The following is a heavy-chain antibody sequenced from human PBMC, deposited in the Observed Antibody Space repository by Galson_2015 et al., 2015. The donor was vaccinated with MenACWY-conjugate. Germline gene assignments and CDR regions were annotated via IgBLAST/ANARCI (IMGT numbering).Heavy chain of an antibody. CDR3: ARENFNGVLLAVFDP. V-gene: IGHV3-11*06. CDR1: GFIFSDYY. CDR2: ISSHSTYT. Sequence: SLRLSCAASGFIFSDYYMSWIRQAPGEGLEWVSYISSHSTYTNYADSVKGRFTISRDNAKNSLNLQMDSLRAEDTAVYFCARENFNGVLLAVFDPWGQGTLVTVSS. J-gene: IGHJ5*02. D-gene: IGHD2-8*01.